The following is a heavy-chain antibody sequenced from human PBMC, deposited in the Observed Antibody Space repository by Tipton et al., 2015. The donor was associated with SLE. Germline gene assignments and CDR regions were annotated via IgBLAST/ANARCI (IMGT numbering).Heavy chain of an antibody. V-gene: IGHV4-59*01. CDR1: GGSISSYY. CDR3: ARTFPYGGFDP. D-gene: IGHD4-23*01. Sequence: TLSLTCTVSGGSISSYYWSWIRQPPGKGLEWIGYIYYSGSTNYNPSLKSRVTISVDTSKNQFSLKLSSVTAADTAVYYCARTFPYGGFDPWGQGTLVTVSP. CDR2: IYYSGST. J-gene: IGHJ5*02.